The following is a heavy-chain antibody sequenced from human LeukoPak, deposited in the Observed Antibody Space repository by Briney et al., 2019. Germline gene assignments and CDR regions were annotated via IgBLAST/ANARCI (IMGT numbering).Heavy chain of an antibody. CDR3: ASRAAAGTGYFQH. D-gene: IGHD6-13*01. CDR2: IYYSGST. CDR1: GGSIRSYS. V-gene: IGHV4-59*01. J-gene: IGHJ1*01. Sequence: PSETLSLTCTVSGGSIRSYSWSWIRQPPGKGLEWIGYIYYSGSTSYNPSLKSRVAISVDTSKNQFSLKLSSVTAADTAVYYCASRAAAGTGYFQHWGQGTLVTVSS.